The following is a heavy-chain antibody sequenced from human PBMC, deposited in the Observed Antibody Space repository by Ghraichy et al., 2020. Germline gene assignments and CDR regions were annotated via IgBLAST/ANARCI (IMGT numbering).Heavy chain of an antibody. J-gene: IGHJ4*02. CDR2: ISGSGGST. CDR3: AKDRVAAAGKIFDY. D-gene: IGHD6-13*01. CDR1: GFTFSSYA. Sequence: GESLNISCAASGFTFSSYAMSWVCQAPGKGLEWVSAISGSGGSTYYADSVKGRFTISRDNSKNTLYLQMNSLRAEDTAVYYCAKDRVAAAGKIFDYWGQGTLVTVSS. V-gene: IGHV3-23*01.